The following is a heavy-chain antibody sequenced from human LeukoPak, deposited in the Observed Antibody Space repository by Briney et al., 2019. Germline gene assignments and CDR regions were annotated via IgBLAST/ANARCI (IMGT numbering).Heavy chain of an antibody. J-gene: IGHJ3*02. CDR1: GGSISSGDYY. CDR3: ARADLSVRYAFDI. Sequence: SETLSLTCTVSGGSISSGDYYWSWIRQPPGKGLEWIGYIYYSGSTYYNPSLKSRVTISVDTSKNQFSLKLSSVTAADTAVYYCARADLSVRYAFDIWGQGTMVTVSS. V-gene: IGHV4-30-4*08. D-gene: IGHD3-22*01. CDR2: IYYSGST.